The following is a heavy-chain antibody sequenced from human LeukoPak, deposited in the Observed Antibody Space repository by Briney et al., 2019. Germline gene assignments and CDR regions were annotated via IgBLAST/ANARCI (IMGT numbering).Heavy chain of an antibody. CDR3: AKDSRILVGGIGGEATPFDY. J-gene: IGHJ4*02. CDR1: GFTFSSYA. CDR2: ISGSGGST. Sequence: GGSLRLSXAASGFTFSSYAMSWVRQAPGEGLEWVSAISGSGGSTYYADSVKGRFTISRDNSKNTLYLQMNSLRAEDTAVYYCAKDSRILVGGIGGEATPFDYWGQGTLVTVSS. D-gene: IGHD1-26*01. V-gene: IGHV3-23*01.